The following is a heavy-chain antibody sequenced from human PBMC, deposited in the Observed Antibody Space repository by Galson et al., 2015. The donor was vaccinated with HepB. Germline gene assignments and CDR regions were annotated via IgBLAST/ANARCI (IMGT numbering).Heavy chain of an antibody. J-gene: IGHJ6*02. D-gene: IGHD2-2*01. CDR2: ISSSSSTI. V-gene: IGHV3-48*02. CDR3: ARDRWGYCSSTSCYTGYYYYYYGMDV. Sequence: SLRLSCAASGFTFSSYSMNWVRQAPGKGLEWVSYISSSSSTIYYADSVKGRFTISRDNAKNSLYLQMNSLRDEDTAVYYCARDRWGYCSSTSCYTGYYYYYYGMDVWGQGTTVTVSS. CDR1: GFTFSSYS.